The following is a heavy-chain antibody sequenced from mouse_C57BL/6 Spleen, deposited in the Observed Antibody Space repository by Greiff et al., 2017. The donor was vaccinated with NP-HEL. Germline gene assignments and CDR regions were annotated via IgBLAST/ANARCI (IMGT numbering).Heavy chain of an antibody. V-gene: IGHV1-54*01. CDR2: INPGSGGT. CDR3: ARSAKGGAMDY. J-gene: IGHJ4*01. Sequence: VQLQQSGAELVRPGTSVKVSCKASGYAFTNYLIEWVKQRPGQGLEWIGVINPGSGGTNYNEKFKGKATLTADKSSSTAYMQLSSLTSEDSAVYFCARSAKGGAMDYWGQGTSVTVSS. CDR1: GYAFTNYL.